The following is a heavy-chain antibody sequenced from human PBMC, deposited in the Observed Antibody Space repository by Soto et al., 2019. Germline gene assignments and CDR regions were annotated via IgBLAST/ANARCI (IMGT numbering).Heavy chain of an antibody. J-gene: IGHJ4*02. CDR3: ERDGTLDLARSNFHY. Sequence: PGVSLRLSCAASGFTLSSYVMHWVRQAPGKGLEWVALIWYNGRDKYYADSVKGRFTISRDNSKNTLSLQMNSLRAEDTALYYCERDGTLDLARSNFHYCRQGPLVPVSA. V-gene: IGHV3-33*01. CDR2: IWYNGRDK. D-gene: IGHD1-1*01. CDR1: GFTLSSYV.